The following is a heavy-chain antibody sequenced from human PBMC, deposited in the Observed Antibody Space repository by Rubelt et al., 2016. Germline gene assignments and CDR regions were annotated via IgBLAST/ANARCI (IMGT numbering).Heavy chain of an antibody. J-gene: IGHJ4*02. Sequence: SWVRQAPGQGLEWMGRIIPILGIANYAQKFQGRVTITADKSTSTAYMELSSLRSGDTAVYYCAREGDIVGATTAFDYWGQGTLVTVSS. CDR2: IIPILGIA. D-gene: IGHD1-26*01. V-gene: IGHV1-69*04. CDR3: AREGDIVGATTAFDY.